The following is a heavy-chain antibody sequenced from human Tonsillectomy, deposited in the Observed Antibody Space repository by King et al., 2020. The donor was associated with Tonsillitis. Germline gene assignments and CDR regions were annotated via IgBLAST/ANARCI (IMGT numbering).Heavy chain of an antibody. CDR1: GFTFSSYW. J-gene: IGHJ6*03. Sequence: VQLVESGGGLVQPGGSLRLSCAASGFTFSSYWMHWVRQAPGKGLVWVSRINSDGSSTSFADSVKGRFIISRDNAKNTLYLQMNSLRAEDTAVYYCARGNYYYGSGSYYNHYYMDVWGKGTTVTVSS. CDR3: ARGNYYYGSGSYYNHYYMDV. CDR2: INSDGSST. V-gene: IGHV3-74*01. D-gene: IGHD3-10*01.